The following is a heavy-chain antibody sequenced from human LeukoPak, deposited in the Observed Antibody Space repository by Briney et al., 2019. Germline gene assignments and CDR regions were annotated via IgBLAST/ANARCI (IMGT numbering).Heavy chain of an antibody. V-gene: IGHV1-18*01. CDR3: ARVIAAAGTSYYYYMDV. J-gene: IGHJ6*03. Sequence: ASVKVSCKASGYTFTSYGISWVRQAPGQGLEWMGWISAYNGNTNYAQKLQGRVTMTTDTSTSTAYMELRSLRSDDPAVYYCARVIAAAGTSYYYYMDVWGKGTTVTVSS. D-gene: IGHD6-13*01. CDR2: ISAYNGNT. CDR1: GYTFTSYG.